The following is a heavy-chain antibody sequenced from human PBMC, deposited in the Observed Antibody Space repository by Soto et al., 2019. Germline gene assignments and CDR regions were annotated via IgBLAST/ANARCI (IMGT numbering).Heavy chain of an antibody. Sequence: EVQLLESGGALVQPGRSLRLSCAASGFTFSGYAMSWVRQAPGKGLEWVSVIHGGGNSAYYADSVKGRFTISRDNSKNTLYLHMSRLRGEDTAVYDCAMSRGRVNTWWHFDYWGQGTLVTVSS. CDR1: GFTFSGYA. V-gene: IGHV3-23*01. CDR3: AMSRGRVNTWWHFDY. J-gene: IGHJ4*02. D-gene: IGHD2-8*02. CDR2: IHGGGNSA.